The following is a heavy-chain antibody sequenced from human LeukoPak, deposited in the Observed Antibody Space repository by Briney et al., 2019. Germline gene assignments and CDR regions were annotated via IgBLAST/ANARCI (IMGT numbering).Heavy chain of an antibody. CDR2: INHSGST. D-gene: IGHD5-12*01. V-gene: IGHV4-34*01. Sequence: SETLSLTCAVYGGSFSGYYWSWIRQPPGKGLEWIGEINHSGSTNYNPSLKSRVTISVDTSKNQFSLKLSSVTAADTAVYYCARDSRGMARIGKPDFDYWGQGTLVTVSS. CDR3: ARDSRGMARIGKPDFDY. J-gene: IGHJ4*02. CDR1: GGSFSGYY.